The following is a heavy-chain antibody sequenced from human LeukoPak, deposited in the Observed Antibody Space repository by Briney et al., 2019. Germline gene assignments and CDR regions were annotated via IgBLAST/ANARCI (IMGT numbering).Heavy chain of an antibody. V-gene: IGHV4-59*01. CDR3: AKHQVRSHDY. J-gene: IGHJ4*02. CDR1: GGSISNYY. CDR2: VSYSGIT. Sequence: SETLSLTCSVSGGSISNYYWSWIRQPPGKGLEWIGYVSYSGITHYNPSLRSRVTISVDMSKNHFSLRLNSVTAADAAVYYCAKHQVRSHDYWGQGTLVTVSS.